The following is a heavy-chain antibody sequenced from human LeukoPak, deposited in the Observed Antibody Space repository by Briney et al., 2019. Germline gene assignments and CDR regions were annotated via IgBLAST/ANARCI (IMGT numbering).Heavy chain of an antibody. J-gene: IGHJ4*02. D-gene: IGHD5-24*01. CDR2: INHSGST. Sequence: PSETLSLTCAVYGGSFSGYYWSWIRQPPGKGLEWIGEINHSGSTNYNPSLKSRVTISVDTSKNQFSLKLSSVTAADTAVYYCARQRRWLQSRRAFDYWGQGTLVTVSS. CDR1: GGSFSGYY. CDR3: ARQRRWLQSRRAFDY. V-gene: IGHV4-34*01.